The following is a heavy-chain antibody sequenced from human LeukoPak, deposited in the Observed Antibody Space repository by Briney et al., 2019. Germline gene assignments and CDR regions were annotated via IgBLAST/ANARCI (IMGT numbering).Heavy chain of an antibody. Sequence: PGGSLRLSCAASGFTVSSNYMSWVRQAPGKGLEWVSVIYSGGSTYYADSVKGRFTISRDNSKNTLYLQMNSLRAEDTAVYYCAKVIVGITGTTRNRWFDPWGQGTLVTVSS. CDR1: GFTVSSNY. D-gene: IGHD1-7*01. CDR2: IYSGGST. CDR3: AKVIVGITGTTRNRWFDP. J-gene: IGHJ5*02. V-gene: IGHV3-53*01.